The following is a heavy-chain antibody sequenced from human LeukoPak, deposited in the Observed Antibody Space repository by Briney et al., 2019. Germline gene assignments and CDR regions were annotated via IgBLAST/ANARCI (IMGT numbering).Heavy chain of an antibody. CDR3: AKLMSSPSVVPAAHFDY. J-gene: IGHJ4*02. Sequence: GGSLRLSCAASGFTFSSYWMHWVRQAPGKGLVWVSRINNDGSSTNYADSVKGRFTISRDNSKNTLYLQMNSLRAEDTAVYYCAKLMSSPSVVPAAHFDYWGQGTLVTVSS. D-gene: IGHD2-2*01. V-gene: IGHV3-74*01. CDR1: GFTFSSYW. CDR2: INNDGSST.